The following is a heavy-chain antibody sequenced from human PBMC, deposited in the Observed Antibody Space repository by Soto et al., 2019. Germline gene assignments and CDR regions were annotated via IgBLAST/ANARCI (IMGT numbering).Heavy chain of an antibody. J-gene: IGHJ4*02. CDR1: GYTFTTYA. CDR3: ARDDSGFSGSHYIDYFNY. CDR2: INAGNGNT. Sequence: ASVKVSCKASGYTFTTYAMHWVRQAPGQRFEWMGWINAGNGNTKYSQKFQGRVTITTDTSAGTVYMQLSSLTSEDTAVYYCARDDSGFSGSHYIDYFNYWGQGALVTVSS. D-gene: IGHD1-26*01. V-gene: IGHV1-3*01.